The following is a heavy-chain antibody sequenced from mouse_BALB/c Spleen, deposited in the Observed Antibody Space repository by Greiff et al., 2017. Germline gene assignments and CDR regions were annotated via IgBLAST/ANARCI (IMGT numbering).Heavy chain of an antibody. J-gene: IGHJ4*01. CDR2: IYPGDGDT. CDR1: GYAFSSSW. Sequence: QVQLQQSGPELVKPGASVKISCKASGYAFSSSWMNWVKQRPGQGLEWIGRIYPGDGDTNYNGKFKGKATLTADKSSSTAYMQLSSLTSVDSAVYFCARLGNYGFYAMDYWGQGTSVTVSS. D-gene: IGHD2-1*01. V-gene: IGHV1-82*01. CDR3: ARLGNYGFYAMDY.